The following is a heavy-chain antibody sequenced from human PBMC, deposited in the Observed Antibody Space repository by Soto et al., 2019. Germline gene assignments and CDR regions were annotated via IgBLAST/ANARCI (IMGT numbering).Heavy chain of an antibody. Sequence: GGSLRLSCAASGFTFSSYEMNWVRQAPGKGLEWVSYISSSGSTIDYADYVKGRFTISRDNAKNSLYLQMNSLRAEDTAVYYCARDQDDGTTDAFDPWGQGTMVTVSS. CDR2: ISSSGSTI. CDR3: ARDQDDGTTDAFDP. D-gene: IGHD4-17*01. J-gene: IGHJ3*01. CDR1: GFTFSSYE. V-gene: IGHV3-48*03.